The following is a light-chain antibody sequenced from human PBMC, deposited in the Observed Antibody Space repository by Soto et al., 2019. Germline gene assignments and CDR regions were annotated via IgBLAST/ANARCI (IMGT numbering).Light chain of an antibody. V-gene: IGKV3-15*01. CDR2: AAS. Sequence: EIVMTQSAATLSVSPGERATLSCRPSQSVGSNFAWYQQKPGQAPRLLIYAASTRATGIPARFSGSGSGTDFTLTISSLQSEDFAVYYCQHYNVGPLTFGGGTKVEIE. J-gene: IGKJ4*01. CDR1: QSVGSN. CDR3: QHYNVGPLT.